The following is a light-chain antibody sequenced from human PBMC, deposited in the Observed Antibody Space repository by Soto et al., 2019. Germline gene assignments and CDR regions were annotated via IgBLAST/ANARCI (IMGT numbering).Light chain of an antibody. V-gene: IGLV2-11*01. Sequence: QSALTQPRSVSGSPGQSVTISCTGTSSDVGGYNYVSWYQQHPGKAPKLMIYDVSKRPSGVPDRFSGSKSGNTASLTISGLQAEDEAHYYCCSYAGSYSHRVFGGGTKLTVL. CDR1: SSDVGGYNY. CDR3: CSYAGSYSHRV. J-gene: IGLJ3*02. CDR2: DVS.